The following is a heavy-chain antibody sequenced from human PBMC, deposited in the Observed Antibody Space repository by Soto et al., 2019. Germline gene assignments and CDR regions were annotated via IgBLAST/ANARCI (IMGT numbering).Heavy chain of an antibody. J-gene: IGHJ5*02. CDR1: GVTFSNAW. CDR3: TTGVGCGGLVPGRFDP. Sequence: GGSVGLSCAASGVTFSNAWMSWVRQGPGKGLEWVGRIKSKTDGGTTDYAAPVKGRFTISRDDSKNTLYLQMNSLKTEDTAVYYCTTGVGCGGLVPGRFDPWAQGPRVPVSS. CDR2: IKSKTDGGTT. V-gene: IGHV3-15*01. D-gene: IGHD6-19*01.